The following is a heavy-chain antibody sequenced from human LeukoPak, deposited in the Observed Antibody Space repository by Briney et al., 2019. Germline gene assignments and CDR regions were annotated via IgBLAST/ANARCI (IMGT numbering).Heavy chain of an antibody. V-gene: IGHV3-74*01. J-gene: IGHJ4*02. D-gene: IGHD6-6*01. CDR3: ARESGSSSFDY. Sequence: PGGSLRLSCAAPGFTFSSYWMHWVRQAPGKGLVWVSRINSDGSSTSYADSVKGRFTISRDNAKNTLYLQMNSLRAEDTAVYYCARESGSSSFDYWGQGTLVTVSS. CDR2: INSDGSST. CDR1: GFTFSSYW.